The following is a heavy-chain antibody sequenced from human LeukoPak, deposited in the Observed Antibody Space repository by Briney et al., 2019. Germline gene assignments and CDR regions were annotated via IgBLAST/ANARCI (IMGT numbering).Heavy chain of an antibody. V-gene: IGHV4-39*01. CDR3: ARLGDGYNLYYFDY. CDR2: IYYSGST. CDR1: GGSISSSSYY. D-gene: IGHD5-24*01. J-gene: IGHJ4*02. Sequence: AETLSLTCTVSGGSISSSSYYWGWIRQPPGKWLEWIGSIYYSGSTYYNPSLKSRVTISVDTSKNQFSLKLSSVTAADTAVYYCARLGDGYNLYYFDYWGQGTLVTVSS.